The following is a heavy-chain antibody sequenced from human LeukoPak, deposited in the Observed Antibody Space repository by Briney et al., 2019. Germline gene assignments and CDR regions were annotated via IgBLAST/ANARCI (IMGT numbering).Heavy chain of an antibody. CDR1: GYTFTGYY. CDR3: ARSRGAVRDAFDI. J-gene: IGHJ3*02. D-gene: IGHD4/OR15-4a*01. CDR2: INPNSGGT. V-gene: IGHV1-2*02. Sequence: ASVKVSCKASGYTFTGYYMHWVRQAPGQGLEWMGWINPNSGGTNYAQKFQGRVTMTRDTSISTAYMELSRLRSDDTAVYYCARSRGAVRDAFDIWGQGTMVTVSS.